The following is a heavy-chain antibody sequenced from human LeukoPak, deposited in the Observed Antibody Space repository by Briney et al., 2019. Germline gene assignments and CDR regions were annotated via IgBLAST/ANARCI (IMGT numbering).Heavy chain of an antibody. CDR1: GGSISSGGYY. J-gene: IGHJ4*02. CDR2: IYYSGST. Sequence: PSQTLSLTCTVSGGSISSGGYYWSWIRQPPGKGLEWIGYIYYSGSTYYNPSLKSRVTISVDTSKNPFSLKLSAVTAADTAVYHCARGRVATQVGYGGNRYYFDYWGQGTLVTVSS. V-gene: IGHV4-31*03. D-gene: IGHD4-23*01. CDR3: ARGRVATQVGYGGNRYYFDY.